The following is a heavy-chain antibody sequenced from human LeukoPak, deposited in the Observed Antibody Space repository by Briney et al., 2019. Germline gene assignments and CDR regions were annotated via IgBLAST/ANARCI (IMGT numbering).Heavy chain of an antibody. CDR2: ISYDGSNK. CDR1: GFTFSSYG. V-gene: IGHV3-30*18. J-gene: IGHJ4*02. CDR3: AKVGIAVAAY. D-gene: IGHD6-19*01. Sequence: GGSLRLSCAASGFTFSSYGMHWVRQAPGKGLEWVAVISYDGSNKYYADSVKGRFTISRDNSENTLYLQMNSLRAEDTAVYYCAKVGIAVAAYWGQGTLVTVSS.